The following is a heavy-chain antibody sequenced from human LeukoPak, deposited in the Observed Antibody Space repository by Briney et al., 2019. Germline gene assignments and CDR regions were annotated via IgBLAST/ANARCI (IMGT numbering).Heavy chain of an antibody. CDR1: GYTFTGYY. V-gene: IGHV1-2*02. Sequence: ASVKVSCKASGYTFTGYYMHWVRQAPGQGLEWMGWINPNSGGTNYAQKFQGRVTMTRDTSISTAYMELSRLRSDDTAVYYCARDTVDDPYAFGIWGQGTMVTVSS. D-gene: IGHD4-11*01. CDR2: INPNSGGT. J-gene: IGHJ3*02. CDR3: ARDTVDDPYAFGI.